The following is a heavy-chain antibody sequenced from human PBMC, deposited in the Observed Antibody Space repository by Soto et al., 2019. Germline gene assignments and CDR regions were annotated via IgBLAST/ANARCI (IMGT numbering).Heavy chain of an antibody. CDR1: GCTLSSAW. J-gene: IGHJ6*02. CDR3: TTETTKYHLQARAPNYYNYYGMDG. V-gene: IGHV3-15*01. CDR2: IKSKTDGGTT. Sequence: XGSLRLSCSASGCTLSSAWMSWVRQAPGKGLDRVGRIKSKTDGGTTDYAAPVKGRFTISRDDSKNTLYLQMNSLKTGDTAVYYCTTETTKYHLQARAPNYYNYYGMDGRHRGPRCTVSS. D-gene: IGHD2-2*01.